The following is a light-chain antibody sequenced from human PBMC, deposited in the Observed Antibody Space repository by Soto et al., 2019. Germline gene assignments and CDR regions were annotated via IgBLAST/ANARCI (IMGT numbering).Light chain of an antibody. CDR2: GAS. CDR1: QSINKNY. Sequence: EIMLTLSLDTLSLSPGERATLSCRASQSINKNYLAWYQQKPGQAPRLLIFGASYTSSGIPDRFSASGSGTDFTLTISSLEPEDFAVYYCQQRSNWPPITFGQGRLLEVK. CDR3: QQRSNWPPIT. J-gene: IGKJ5*01. V-gene: IGKV3D-20*02.